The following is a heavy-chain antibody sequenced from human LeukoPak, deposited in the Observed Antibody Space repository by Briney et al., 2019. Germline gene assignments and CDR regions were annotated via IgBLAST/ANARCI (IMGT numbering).Heavy chain of an antibody. J-gene: IGHJ6*03. CDR1: GGTFSSYA. CDR3: ARSDGIVTMVRGVYYYYMDV. Sequence: ASVKVSCKTSGGTFSSYAISWVRQAPGQGLGWMGGIIPIFGTANYAQKFQGRVTITTDESTSTAYMELSSLRSEDTAVYYCARSDGIVTMVRGVYYYYMDVWGKGTTVTVSS. D-gene: IGHD3-10*01. CDR2: IIPIFGTA. V-gene: IGHV1-69*05.